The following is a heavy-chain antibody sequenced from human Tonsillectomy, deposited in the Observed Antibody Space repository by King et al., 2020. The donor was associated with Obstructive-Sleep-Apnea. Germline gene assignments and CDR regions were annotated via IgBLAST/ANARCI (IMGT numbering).Heavy chain of an antibody. J-gene: IGHJ5*02. CDR2: INPSGGST. CDR3: ARDLRYRPPYDILTAGGFDP. V-gene: IGHV1-46*03. D-gene: IGHD3-9*01. Sequence: QLVQSGAEVKKPGASVKVSCKASGYTFTSYYMHWVRQAPGQGLEWMGIINPSGGSTSYAQKFQGRVTMTRDTSTSTVYMELSSLRSEDTAVYYCARDLRYRPPYDILTAGGFDPWGQGTLVTVSS. CDR1: GYTFTSYY.